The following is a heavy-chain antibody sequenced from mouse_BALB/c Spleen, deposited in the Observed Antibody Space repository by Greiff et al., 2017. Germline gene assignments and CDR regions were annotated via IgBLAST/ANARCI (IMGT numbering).Heavy chain of an antibody. J-gene: IGHJ2*01. Sequence: EVKVVESGGGLVQPGGSLKLSCAASGFTFSSYTMSWVRQTPEKRLEWVAYISNGGGSTYYPDTVKGRFTISRDNAKNTLYLQMSSLKSEDTAMYYCARHDDGYFDFDYWGQGTTLTVSS. D-gene: IGHD2-3*01. CDR3: ARHDDGYFDFDY. CDR1: GFTFSSYT. CDR2: ISNGGGST. V-gene: IGHV5-12-2*01.